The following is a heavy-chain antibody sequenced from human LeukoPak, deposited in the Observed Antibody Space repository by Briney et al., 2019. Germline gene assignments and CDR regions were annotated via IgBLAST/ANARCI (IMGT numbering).Heavy chain of an antibody. Sequence: ASVKVSCKASGYTFTSYDINWVRQATGQGLEWMGWMNPNSGNTGYAQKFQGRVTITRNTSISTAYMELSSLRSVDTAVYYCARRLRFIPWFDPWGQGTLVTVSS. CDR3: ARRLRFIPWFDP. CDR2: MNPNSGNT. J-gene: IGHJ5*02. CDR1: GYTFTSYD. D-gene: IGHD3-3*01. V-gene: IGHV1-8*03.